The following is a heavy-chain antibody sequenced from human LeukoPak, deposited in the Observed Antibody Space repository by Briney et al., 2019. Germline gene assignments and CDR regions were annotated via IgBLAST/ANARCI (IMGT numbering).Heavy chain of an antibody. V-gene: IGHV3-48*02. CDR1: GFTFSNYE. D-gene: IGHD6-19*01. CDR3: ARAASSGIAVAEDY. J-gene: IGHJ4*02. CDR2: ISSGSSTI. Sequence: GGSLRLSCAASGFTFSNYEMNWVRQAPGKGLEWVSYISSGSSTIYYAESVKGRFTISRDNAKNSLYLQMNSLRDEDTAVYYCARAASSGIAVAEDYRGQGTLVTVSS.